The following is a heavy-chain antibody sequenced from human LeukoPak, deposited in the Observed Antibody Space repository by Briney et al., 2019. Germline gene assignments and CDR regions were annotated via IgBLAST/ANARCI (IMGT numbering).Heavy chain of an antibody. CDR3: ARDLYYYGSGSYFDY. CDR2: ISYDGSNK. J-gene: IGHJ4*02. Sequence: QSGGSLRLSCAASGFTFSSYAMHWVRQAPGKGLEWVAVISYDGSNKYYADSVKGRFTISRDNAKNSLYLQMNSLRAEDTAVYYCARDLYYYGSGSYFDYWGQGTLVTVTS. D-gene: IGHD3-10*01. CDR1: GFTFSSYA. V-gene: IGHV3-30*04.